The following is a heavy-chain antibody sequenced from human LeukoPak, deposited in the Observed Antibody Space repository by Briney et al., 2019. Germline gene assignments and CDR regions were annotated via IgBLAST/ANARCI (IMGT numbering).Heavy chain of an antibody. CDR1: GDSISGGDYY. J-gene: IGHJ4*02. CDR3: ARYYYGSGSYYYFDS. CDR2: IYYSGST. V-gene: IGHV4-39*01. D-gene: IGHD3-10*01. Sequence: SETLSLTCTVSGDSISGGDYYWGWIRQPPGKGLEWIGNIYYSGSTYYNPSLKSRVTISVDTSKNQFSLKLSSVTAADTAVYYCARYYYGSGSYYYFDSWGQGTLVTVSS.